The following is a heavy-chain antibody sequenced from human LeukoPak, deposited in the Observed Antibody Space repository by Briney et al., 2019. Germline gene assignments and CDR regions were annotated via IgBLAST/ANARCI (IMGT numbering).Heavy chain of an antibody. CDR2: ISDTGNT. CDR1: GFTLSSYA. Sequence: GGSLRLSCAASGFTLSSYAMSWVRQAPGKGLEWVSAISDTGNTYHADSVKGRFTISRDSSKNTLFLQMNRLRAEDTAVYYCAKEYYDFWSGYPHDYWGQGTLVTVSS. CDR3: AKEYYDFWSGYPHDY. V-gene: IGHV3-23*01. J-gene: IGHJ4*02. D-gene: IGHD3-3*01.